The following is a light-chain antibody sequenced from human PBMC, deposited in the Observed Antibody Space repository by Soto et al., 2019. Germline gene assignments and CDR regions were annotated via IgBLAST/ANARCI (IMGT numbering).Light chain of an antibody. Sequence: DIQMAEFPSSLSASVGGRGTMTCRASQSIGTFLSWYQKKSGRDPKILIYAASSLQIGVPSRFSGSGSGTNFTLTISSLQPEDFATYLCQQKYDTTITFGQGTRVEIK. CDR2: AAS. CDR1: QSIGTF. CDR3: QQKYDTTIT. V-gene: IGKV1-39*01. J-gene: IGKJ5*01.